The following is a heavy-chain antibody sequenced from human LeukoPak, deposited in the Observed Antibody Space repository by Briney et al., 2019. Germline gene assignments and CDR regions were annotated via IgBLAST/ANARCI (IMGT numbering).Heavy chain of an antibody. J-gene: IGHJ5*02. Sequence: SETLSLTCAVYGGSFSGYYWSWIRQPPGKGLEWIGEINHSGSTNYNPSLKSRVTISVDTSKNQFSLKLSSVTAADTAVYYCARGRRGWFDPWGQGTLVTVSS. CDR1: GGSFSGYY. V-gene: IGHV4-34*01. D-gene: IGHD6-6*01. CDR3: ARGRRGWFDP. CDR2: INHSGST.